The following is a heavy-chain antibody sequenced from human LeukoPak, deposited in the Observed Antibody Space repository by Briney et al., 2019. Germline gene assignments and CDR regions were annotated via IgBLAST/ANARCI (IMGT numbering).Heavy chain of an antibody. J-gene: IGHJ5*02. CDR3: ARDASSYDFWSGYLAGWFDP. CDR2: ISAYNGNT. V-gene: IGHV1-18*01. Sequence: GASMKVSCKASGYTFTSYGISWVRQAPGQGLEWMGWISAYNGNTNYAQKLQGRVTMTTDTSTSTAYMELRSLRSDDTAVYYCARDASSYDFWSGYLAGWFDPWGQGTLVTVSS. CDR1: GYTFTSYG. D-gene: IGHD3-3*01.